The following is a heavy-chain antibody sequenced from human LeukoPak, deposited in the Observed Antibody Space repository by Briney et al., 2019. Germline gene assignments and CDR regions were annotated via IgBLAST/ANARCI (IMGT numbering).Heavy chain of an antibody. V-gene: IGHV3-21*04. J-gene: IGHJ6*02. CDR1: GFSFNYYN. CDR2: ISSGGDHI. CDR3: AKDLAYYYDSSGLPYYYYYGMDV. D-gene: IGHD3-22*01. Sequence: GGSLRLSCAASGFSFNYYNMNWVRQAPGKGLEWLSSISSGGDHIYYADSVKGRFTISRDNSKNTLYLQMNSLRAEGTAVYYCAKDLAYYYDSSGLPYYYYYGMDVWGQGTTVTVSS.